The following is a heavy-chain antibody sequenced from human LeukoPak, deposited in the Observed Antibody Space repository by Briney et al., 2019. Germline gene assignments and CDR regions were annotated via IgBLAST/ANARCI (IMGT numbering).Heavy chain of an antibody. J-gene: IGHJ4*02. CDR1: GFTLRTYV. D-gene: IGHD2-15*01. CDR3: VRAQGYCSAGTCYFDL. CDR2: ISGDGSST. V-gene: IGHV3-64D*06. Sequence: PGVSLRLSCSASGFTLRTYVMYWARQAPGSGLEYVSAISGDGSSTHADSVKGRFTISRDTLFLQMSSLRPEDTAVYYCVRAQGYCSAGTCYFDLWGQGTLVTVSS.